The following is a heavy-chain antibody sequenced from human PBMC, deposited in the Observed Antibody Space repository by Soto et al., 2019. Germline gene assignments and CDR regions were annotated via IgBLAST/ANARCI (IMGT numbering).Heavy chain of an antibody. CDR2: IYYTGST. CDR1: GGSISNYF. D-gene: IGHD6-6*01. J-gene: IGHJ5*02. V-gene: IGHV4-59*08. Sequence: SETLSLTCTVSGGSISNYFWSWIRQPPGKGLEWIGYIYYTGSTNYNPSLKSRVTISVDTSKNQFSLKLSSVTAADTAVYYCARHGVKEAASPKFDPWGQGALVTVSS. CDR3: ARHGVKEAASPKFDP.